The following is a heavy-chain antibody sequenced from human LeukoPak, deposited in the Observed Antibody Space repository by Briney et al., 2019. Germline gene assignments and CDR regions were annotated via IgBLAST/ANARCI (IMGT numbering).Heavy chain of an antibody. CDR2: IYYSGST. D-gene: IGHD2-2*01. V-gene: IGHV4-59*01. CDR3: ARVYCSSTSCYLGWFDP. J-gene: IGHJ5*02. CDR1: GGSISSYY. Sequence: PSETLSLTCTVSGGSISSYYWSWIRQPPGKGLEWIGYIYYSGSTNYNPSLKSRVTISVDTSKNQFSLKLSSVTAADTAVYCCARVYCSSTSCYLGWFDPWGQGTLVTVSS.